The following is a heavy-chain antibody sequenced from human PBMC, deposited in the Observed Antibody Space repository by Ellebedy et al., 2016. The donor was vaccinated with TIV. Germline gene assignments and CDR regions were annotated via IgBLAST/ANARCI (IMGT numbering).Heavy chain of an antibody. CDR2: IYYSGST. V-gene: IGHV4-59*01. CDR3: ARNNWNDVIGAFDI. D-gene: IGHD1-20*01. Sequence: GSLRLXXTVSGGSISSYYWSWIRQPPGKGLEWIGYIYYSGSTNYNPSLKSRVTISVDTSKNQFSLKLSSVTAADTAVYYCARNNWNDVIGAFDIWGQGTMVTVSS. CDR1: GGSISSYY. J-gene: IGHJ3*02.